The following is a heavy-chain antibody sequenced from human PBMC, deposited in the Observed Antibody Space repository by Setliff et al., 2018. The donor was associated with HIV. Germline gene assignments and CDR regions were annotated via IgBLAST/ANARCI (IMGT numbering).Heavy chain of an antibody. CDR2: IYYSGRT. J-gene: IGHJ4*02. CDR1: GYSISSGYY. CDR3: ARVGWDYYDSSGVGEFDY. D-gene: IGHD3-22*01. V-gene: IGHV4-38-2*02. Sequence: SETLSLTCTVSGYSISSGYYWGWIRQPPGKGLEWIGSIYYSGRTYYNPSLKSRVTISVDTSKNQFSLKLSSVTAADTAVYYCARVGWDYYDSSGVGEFDYWGQGTRVTVSS.